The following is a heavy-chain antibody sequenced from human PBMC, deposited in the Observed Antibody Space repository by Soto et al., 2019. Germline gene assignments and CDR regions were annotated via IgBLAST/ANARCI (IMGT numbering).Heavy chain of an antibody. CDR3: ANTISKIATFFDN. Sequence: GGSLRLSCAASGFSFSSCAMSWVRQAPGKGLEWVSSISDTGIATYYADSVKGRFTISRDDSKDTTLYLQMNSLRAEDTAVYYCANTISKIATFFDNWGQGALVTVSS. CDR2: ISDTGIAT. V-gene: IGHV3-23*01. CDR1: GFSFSSCA. D-gene: IGHD6-13*01. J-gene: IGHJ4*02.